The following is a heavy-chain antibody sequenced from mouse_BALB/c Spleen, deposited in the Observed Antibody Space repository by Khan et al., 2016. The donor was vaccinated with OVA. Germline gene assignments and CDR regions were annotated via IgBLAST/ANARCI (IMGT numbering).Heavy chain of an antibody. CDR2: VSTGGHYT. V-gene: IGHV5-6*01. CDR3: ARLAYYYESEGFAY. Sequence: EVQLLETGGDIVKPGGSLKLSCAASGFTFGTYGMSWVRQTPDKSLEWVATVSTGGHYTYYTDTVKGRFTISRDNAKNTLYLQMSSLRSEDTAMFYCARLAYYYESEGFAYWGQGTLVTVSA. D-gene: IGHD1-1*01. CDR1: GFTFGTYG. J-gene: IGHJ3*01.